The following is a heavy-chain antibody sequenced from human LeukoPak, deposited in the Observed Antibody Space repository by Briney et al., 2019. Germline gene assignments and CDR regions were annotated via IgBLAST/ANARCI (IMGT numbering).Heavy chain of an antibody. J-gene: IGHJ4*02. D-gene: IGHD2-15*01. CDR1: GYTFTGYY. CDR2: INPNSGGT. Sequence: ASVKVSCKASGYTFTGYYMHWVRQAPGQGLEWMGWINPNSGGTNYAQKFQGRVTMTRDTSISTAYMELSRLRSNDTAVYYCARGTPVVVAAKTHYFDYWGQGTLVTVSS. V-gene: IGHV1-2*02. CDR3: ARGTPVVVAAKTHYFDY.